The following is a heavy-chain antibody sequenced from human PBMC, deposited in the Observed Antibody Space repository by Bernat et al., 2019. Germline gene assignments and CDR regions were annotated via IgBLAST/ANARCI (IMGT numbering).Heavy chain of an antibody. V-gene: IGHV1-2*06. Sequence: QVQLVQSGAEVKKPGASVKVSCKASGFTFTGYYIHWVRQAPGQGLEWMGRINPNSGATNSAQEVQGRVTMTRDTSISTAYMELSRLRSDDTAVYYCVRDQGGTHLYSSYYMDVWGKGTTVTVSS. CDR1: GFTFTGYY. CDR3: VRDQGGTHLYSSYYMDV. J-gene: IGHJ6*03. CDR2: INPNSGAT. D-gene: IGHD1-1*01.